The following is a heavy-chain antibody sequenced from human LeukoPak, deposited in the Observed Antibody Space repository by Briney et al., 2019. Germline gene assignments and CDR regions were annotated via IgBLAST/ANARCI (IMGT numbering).Heavy chain of an antibody. CDR3: AKGLKYYYDSSPSPGMY. CDR2: ISGSGGST. J-gene: IGHJ4*02. V-gene: IGHV3-23*01. D-gene: IGHD3-22*01. Sequence: ETLSLTCAVYGGSFSGYYWSWVRQAPGKGLEWVSAISGSGGSTYYADSVKGRFTISRDNSKNTLYLQMNSLRAEDTAVYYCAKGLKYYYDSSPSPGMYWGEGTLVTVSS. CDR1: GGSFSGYY.